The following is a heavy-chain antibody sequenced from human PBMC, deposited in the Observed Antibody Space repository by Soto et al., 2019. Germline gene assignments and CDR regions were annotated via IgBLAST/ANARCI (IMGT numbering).Heavy chain of an antibody. D-gene: IGHD3-10*01. CDR3: TVWGSGSDFGAG. J-gene: IGHJ4*02. CDR1: GFTFSEHY. CDR2: SKNKANSYTT. V-gene: IGHV3-72*01. Sequence: EVQLVESGGGLVQPGGSLRLSCAASGFTFSEHYMDWVRQAPRMGLEWVGRSKNKANSYTTEYAASVKGRFSISRDDSKNSLYLQMNSQKTEDTAVYYCTVWGSGSDFGAGWGQGTLVTVSS.